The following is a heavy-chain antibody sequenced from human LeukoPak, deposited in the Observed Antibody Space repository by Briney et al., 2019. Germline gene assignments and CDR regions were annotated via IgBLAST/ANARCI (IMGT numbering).Heavy chain of an antibody. CDR3: ASHEIAAAGTPEYFQH. D-gene: IGHD6-13*01. CDR2: IYYSGST. V-gene: IGHV4-39*01. CDR1: GGSISSSSYY. J-gene: IGHJ1*01. Sequence: SETLSLTCTVAGGSISSSSYYWGWIRQPPGKGLEWIGSIYYSGSTYYNPSLKSRVTISVDTSKNQFSLKLSSVTAADTAVYYCASHEIAAAGTPEYFQHWGQGTLVTVSS.